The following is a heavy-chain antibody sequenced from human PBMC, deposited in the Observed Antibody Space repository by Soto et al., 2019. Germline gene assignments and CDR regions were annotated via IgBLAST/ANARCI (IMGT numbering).Heavy chain of an antibody. Sequence: GGSLRLSCAASGFTFSSYGMHWVRQAPGKGLEWVAVIWYDGSNKYYADSVKGRFTISRDNSKNTLYLQMNSLRAEDTAVYYCAREMGILTGYYRVNWFDPWGQGTLVTVSS. CDR2: IWYDGSNK. J-gene: IGHJ5*02. V-gene: IGHV3-33*01. D-gene: IGHD3-9*01. CDR1: GFTFSSYG. CDR3: AREMGILTGYYRVNWFDP.